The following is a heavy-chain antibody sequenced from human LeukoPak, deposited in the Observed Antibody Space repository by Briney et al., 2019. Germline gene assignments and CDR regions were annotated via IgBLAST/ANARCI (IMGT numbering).Heavy chain of an antibody. CDR2: ISGSGGST. Sequence: GGSLRLSCAASGFTFDDYAMSWVRQAPGKGLEWFSAISGSGGSTYYADSVKGRFTISRDNSKNTLYLQMNSLRAEDTAVYYCASFGSGSYYNGAYYWGQGTLVTVSS. CDR1: GFTFDDYA. CDR3: ASFGSGSYYNGAYY. J-gene: IGHJ4*02. D-gene: IGHD3-10*01. V-gene: IGHV3-23*01.